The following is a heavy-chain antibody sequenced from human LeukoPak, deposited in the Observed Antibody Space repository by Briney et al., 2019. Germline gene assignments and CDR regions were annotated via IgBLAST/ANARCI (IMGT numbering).Heavy chain of an antibody. Sequence: PGGSLRLSCAASGFTFDDYAMHWVRQAPGKGLEWVANIKQDGSEKYYVDSVKGRFTISRDNAKNSLYLQMNSLRAEDTAVYYCARAFSSWEGFDYWGQGTLVTVSS. CDR2: IKQDGSEK. D-gene: IGHD6-13*01. J-gene: IGHJ4*02. V-gene: IGHV3-7*01. CDR3: ARAFSSWEGFDY. CDR1: GFTFDDYA.